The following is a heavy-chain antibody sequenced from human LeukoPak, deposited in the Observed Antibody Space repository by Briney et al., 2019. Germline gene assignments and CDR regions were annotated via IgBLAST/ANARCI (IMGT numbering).Heavy chain of an antibody. J-gene: IGHJ4*02. Sequence: GASVKVSCTASGGTFSSYAISWVRQAPGQGLEWMGGIIPIFGTANYAQKFLGRVTITADESTSTAYMELSSLRSEDTAVYYCARGYYDSSRYPIDYWGQGTLVTVSS. CDR3: ARGYYDSSRYPIDY. CDR1: GGTFSSYA. V-gene: IGHV1-69*13. CDR2: IIPIFGTA. D-gene: IGHD3-22*01.